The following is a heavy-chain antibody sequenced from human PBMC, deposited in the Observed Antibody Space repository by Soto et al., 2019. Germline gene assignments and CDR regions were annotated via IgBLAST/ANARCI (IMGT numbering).Heavy chain of an antibody. CDR3: AGTTSHYWYYKDV. CDR1: GDSVSSNSAA. V-gene: IGHV6-1*01. Sequence: QVQLQKSGPGLEKPSQTLSLTCVISGDSVSSNSAAWNWIRQSPSRGLEWLGRTYYRTRWYYDYAVSVRSRITVYPDTSKNQFYLQLTSVTPEDTAVYYCAGTTSHYWYYKDVWGKGTTVTVSS. J-gene: IGHJ6*03. CDR2: TYYRTRWYY. D-gene: IGHD1-7*01.